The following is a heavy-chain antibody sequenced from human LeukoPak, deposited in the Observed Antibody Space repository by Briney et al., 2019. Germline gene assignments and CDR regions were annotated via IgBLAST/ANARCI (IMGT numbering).Heavy chain of an antibody. CDR2: INRAGIES. CDR1: GFTFTDYW. V-gene: IGHV3-7*01. CDR3: ARVGMWELQRVFDN. Sequence: PGRSLRLSCAASGFTFTDYWMTWVRQVPGKGLEWVANINRAGIESYYVDSVKGRFTISRDNAENSLYLQMDSLRVDDTAVYYCARVGMWELQRVFDNWGQGTLVTVSS. D-gene: IGHD1-26*01. J-gene: IGHJ4*02.